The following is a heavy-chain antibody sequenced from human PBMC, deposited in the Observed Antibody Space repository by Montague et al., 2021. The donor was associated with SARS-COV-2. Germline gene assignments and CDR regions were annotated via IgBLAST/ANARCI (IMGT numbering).Heavy chain of an antibody. D-gene: IGHD2-15*01. V-gene: IGHV3-30-3*01. Sequence: SLRLSCAASGFTFSTYDMNWVRQAPGKGLEWVAVLSNDANNAYYADSVKGRFTISRDTSKNTLYLQMNSLRAEDTAVCYCARERGPGVYCSGATCTNYYYYYGLDVWGQGTTVTVSS. CDR3: ARERGPGVYCSGATCTNYYYYYGLDV. CDR2: LSNDANNA. J-gene: IGHJ6*02. CDR1: GFTFSTYD.